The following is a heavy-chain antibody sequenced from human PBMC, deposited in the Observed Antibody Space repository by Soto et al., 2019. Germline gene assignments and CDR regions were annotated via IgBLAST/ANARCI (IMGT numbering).Heavy chain of an antibody. CDR2: IYPGDSDT. V-gene: IGHV5-51*01. J-gene: IGHJ6*02. Sequence: PGESLKISCKGSGYSFTSYWIGWVRQIPGKGLEWMGIIYPGDSDTRYSPSFQGQVTISADKSISTAYLQWSSLKASDTAMYYCARTSAAGNYYYGMAVWGQGTTVTVSS. CDR3: ARTSAAGNYYYGMAV. D-gene: IGHD6-13*01. CDR1: GYSFTSYW.